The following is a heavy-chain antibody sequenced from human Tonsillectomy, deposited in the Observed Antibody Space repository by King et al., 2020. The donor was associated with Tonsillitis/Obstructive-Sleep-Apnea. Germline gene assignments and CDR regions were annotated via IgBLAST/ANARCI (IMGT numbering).Heavy chain of an antibody. CDR1: GFTFISYA. CDR2: IIGNGDST. D-gene: IGHD3-3*01. V-gene: IGHV3-23*04. Sequence: VQLVESGGDLVQPGGSLRLSCAASGFTFISYAMTWVRQAPGKGLEWVSAIIGNGDSTYYADSLEGRFTISRDNSKNTLFLQMNSLRAEDTAVYYCAKDYDFWSGFYICDSWGQGTLVTVSS. J-gene: IGHJ4*02. CDR3: AKDYDFWSGFYICDS.